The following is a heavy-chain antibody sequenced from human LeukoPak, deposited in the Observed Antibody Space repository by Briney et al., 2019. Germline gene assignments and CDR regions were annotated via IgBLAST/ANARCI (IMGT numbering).Heavy chain of an antibody. CDR2: ISGSGGST. Sequence: YPGGSLRLSCAASGFTFSSYAMSWVRQAPGKGLEWVSAISGSGGSTYYADSVKGRFTISRDNAKNSLYLQMNSLRAEDTAVYYCARDRNYGDYDVWGQGTLVTVSS. J-gene: IGHJ4*02. V-gene: IGHV3-23*01. CDR3: ARDRNYGDYDV. D-gene: IGHD4-17*01. CDR1: GFTFSSYA.